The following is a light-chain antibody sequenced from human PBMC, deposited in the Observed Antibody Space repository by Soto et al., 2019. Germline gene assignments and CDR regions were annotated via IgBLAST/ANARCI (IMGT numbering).Light chain of an antibody. CDR3: QQYCSSPHT. CDR2: GAS. V-gene: IGKV3-20*01. J-gene: IGKJ2*01. CDR1: QSVSSSY. Sequence: EIVLTQSPGTLSLSPGERATLSCRASQSVSSSYLAWYQHKPGQAPRLLIYGASSRATGIPDRFCGSGSGSAFTLTFSRLEPEDFAVYYCQQYCSSPHTFGQGTKLEIK.